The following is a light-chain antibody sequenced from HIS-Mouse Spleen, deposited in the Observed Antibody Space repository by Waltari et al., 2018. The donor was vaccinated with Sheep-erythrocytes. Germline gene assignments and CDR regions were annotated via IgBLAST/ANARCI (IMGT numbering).Light chain of an antibody. CDR1: SSDVGGYNY. Sequence: QSALTQPRSVSGSPGQSVTISCTGTSSDVGGYNYVSWYQQHPGKAPKLMIYDVSKRPSGFPDRFSGSKSGHPASLTISGLQAEDEADYYCCSYAGSNNWVFGGGTKLTVL. V-gene: IGLV2-11*01. CDR3: CSYAGSNNWV. CDR2: DVS. J-gene: IGLJ3*02.